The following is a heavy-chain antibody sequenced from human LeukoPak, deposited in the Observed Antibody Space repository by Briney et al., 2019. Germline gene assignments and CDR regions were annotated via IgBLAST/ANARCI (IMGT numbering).Heavy chain of an antibody. CDR3: ARSRDGSGTPGSYYYYYGMDV. CDR1: GGTFSSYT. CDR2: IIPILGIA. J-gene: IGHJ6*02. Sequence: ASVKVSCKASGGTFSSYTISWVRQAPGQGLEWMGRIIPILGIANYAQKFQGRVTITADKSTSTAYKELSSLRSEDTAVYYCARSRDGSGTPGSYYYYYGMDVWGQGTTVTVSS. V-gene: IGHV1-69*02. D-gene: IGHD3-10*01.